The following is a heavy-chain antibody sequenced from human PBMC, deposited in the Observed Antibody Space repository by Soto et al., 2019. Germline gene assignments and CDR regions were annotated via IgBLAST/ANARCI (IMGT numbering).Heavy chain of an antibody. CDR3: ARDREGKAAAGTSPYYYYYGMDV. CDR1: GFTFSSYS. V-gene: IGHV3-21*01. CDR2: ISSSSSYI. J-gene: IGHJ6*02. Sequence: PGGYLRLSCAASGFTFSSYSMNCVRKAPWKGLEWVSSISSSSSYIYYADSVKGRFTISRDNAKNSLYRQMNSLRAEDTAVYYCARDREGKAAAGTSPYYYYYGMDVWGQGTTVTVSS. D-gene: IGHD6-13*01.